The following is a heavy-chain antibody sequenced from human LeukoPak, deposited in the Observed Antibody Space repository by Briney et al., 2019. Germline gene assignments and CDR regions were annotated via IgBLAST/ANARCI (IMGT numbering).Heavy chain of an antibody. Sequence: KSSETLSLTCVVYGGSFSGYFWSWIRQPPGKGLEWIGEITPSGSTNYSPSLKSRVSISIDTSKKKLSLRLTSVTGADSAVYYCGRAPPYRSGRGTHWFDPWGQGTLVTVSS. J-gene: IGHJ5*02. V-gene: IGHV4-34*01. CDR1: GGSFSGYF. CDR2: ITPSGST. D-gene: IGHD6-19*01. CDR3: GRAPPYRSGRGTHWFDP.